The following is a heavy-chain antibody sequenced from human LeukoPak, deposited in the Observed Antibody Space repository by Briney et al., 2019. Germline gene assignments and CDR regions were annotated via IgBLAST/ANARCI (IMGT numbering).Heavy chain of an antibody. CDR2: IKQDGSEK. V-gene: IGHV3-7*01. Sequence: GGSLRLSCAASGFTFSSYWMSWVRQAPGKGLEWVAHIKQDGSEKYYVDSVKGRFTISRDNAKNSLYLQMNSLRAEDTAVYYCARDGVSCSSTSCYPNWFDPWGQGTLVTVSS. J-gene: IGHJ5*02. D-gene: IGHD2-2*01. CDR1: GFTFSSYW. CDR3: ARDGVSCSSTSCYPNWFDP.